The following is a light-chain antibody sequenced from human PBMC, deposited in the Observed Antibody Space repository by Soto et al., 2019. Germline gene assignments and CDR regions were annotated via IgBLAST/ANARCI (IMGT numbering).Light chain of an antibody. V-gene: IGKV3D-20*02. CDR2: DAS. J-gene: IGKJ5*01. Sequence: IVLTQSPFTLSLSPVEIATLSFIASQSVSSSYLAWYQQKPGQAPRLLIYDASKRAIGIPARFSGSGSGTDFTLTVSSLEPEDFAVYYCQQYNNWPRTFGQGTRLEIK. CDR1: QSVSSSY. CDR3: QQYNNWPRT.